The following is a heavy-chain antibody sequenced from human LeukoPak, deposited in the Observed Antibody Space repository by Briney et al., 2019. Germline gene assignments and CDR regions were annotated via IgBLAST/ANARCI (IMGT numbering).Heavy chain of an antibody. V-gene: IGHV3-7*01. Sequence: GGSLRLSCAASGFTFSSYWMSWVRQAPGKGLEWVANIKQDGSEKYYVDSVKGRFTISRDNAKNSLYLQMNSLRAEDTAVYYCAREDYSGSYYFPTNYYYYMDVWGKGTTVTISS. D-gene: IGHD1-26*01. J-gene: IGHJ6*03. CDR1: GFTFSSYW. CDR2: IKQDGSEK. CDR3: AREDYSGSYYFPTNYYYYMDV.